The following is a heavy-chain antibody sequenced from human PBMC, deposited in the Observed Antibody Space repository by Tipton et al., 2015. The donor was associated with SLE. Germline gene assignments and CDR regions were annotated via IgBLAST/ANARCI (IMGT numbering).Heavy chain of an antibody. CDR2: ISGSGGST. CDR3: TRDPRALDGTTAGNYFDY. J-gene: IGHJ4*02. CDR1: GFTFSNYG. Sequence: GSLRLSCAASGFTFSNYGMGWVRQAPGKGLEWVSSISGSGGSTYYADSVKGRITISRDNSKNTLHLQMDSLRAEDTAVYYCTRDPRALDGTTAGNYFDYWGQETLVTVSS. V-gene: IGHV3-23*01. D-gene: IGHD1-7*01.